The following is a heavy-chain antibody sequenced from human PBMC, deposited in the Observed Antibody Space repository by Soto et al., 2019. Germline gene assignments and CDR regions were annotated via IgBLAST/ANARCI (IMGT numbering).Heavy chain of an antibody. D-gene: IGHD6-19*01. Sequence: SQTLSLTCSISGDSVSSNRAAWNCIRQSPSRGLEWLGRTYYRSKWYHEYAVSVKSRITINPDTSKNQFSLQLNSVTPEDTAVYYCARDNDYSSGWYGIDYWGQGTQLTVSS. V-gene: IGHV6-1*01. J-gene: IGHJ4*02. CDR1: GDSVSSNRAA. CDR3: ARDNDYSSGWYGIDY. CDR2: TYYRSKWYH.